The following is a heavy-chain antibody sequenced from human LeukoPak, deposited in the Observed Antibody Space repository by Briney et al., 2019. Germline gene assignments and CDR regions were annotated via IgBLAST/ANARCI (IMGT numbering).Heavy chain of an antibody. Sequence: GGSLRLSCAASGFTFSSYSMNWVRQAPGKGREWVSSISSSSSYIYYADSVKGRFTISRDNAKNSLYLQMNSLRAEDTAVFYCARRQGYCSGGSCFSLDYWGQGTLVTVSS. CDR1: GFTFSSYS. V-gene: IGHV3-21*01. CDR3: ARRQGYCSGGSCFSLDY. J-gene: IGHJ4*02. CDR2: ISSSSSYI. D-gene: IGHD2-15*01.